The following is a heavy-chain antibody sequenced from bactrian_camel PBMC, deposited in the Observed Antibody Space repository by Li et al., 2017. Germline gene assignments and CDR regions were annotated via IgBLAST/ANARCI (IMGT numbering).Heavy chain of an antibody. J-gene: IGHJ4*01. V-gene: IGHV3S35*01. CDR2: IDSDWSN. CDR3: AADRNGYCYRLGRGPEFEADY. CDR1: GLTGSRNC. Sequence: VQLVESGGDSVQAGGSLRLSCMASGLTGSRNCFAWFRQALGKEREGIALIDSDWSNTVDSVKGRFTVSQDKVKYTVYLHMNSLKREDTAMYYCAADRNGYCYRLGRGPEFEADYWGQGTQVTVS. D-gene: IGHD2*01.